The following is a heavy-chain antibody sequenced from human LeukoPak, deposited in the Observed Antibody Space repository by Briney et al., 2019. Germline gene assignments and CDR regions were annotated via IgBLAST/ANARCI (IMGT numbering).Heavy chain of an antibody. D-gene: IGHD2-15*01. V-gene: IGHV1-18*01. J-gene: IGHJ6*03. Sequence: ASVRVSCKAYGYNFATSGIGWVRQAPGQGLEWLGWISGYNGNTKSAPKLQGRVTMTTDTSTSTAYMELRSLRSDDTAVYYCARAGYCSGGSCYPYYYYYYMDVWGKGTTVTVSS. CDR2: ISGYNGNT. CDR3: ARAGYCSGGSCYPYYYYYYMDV. CDR1: GYNFATSG.